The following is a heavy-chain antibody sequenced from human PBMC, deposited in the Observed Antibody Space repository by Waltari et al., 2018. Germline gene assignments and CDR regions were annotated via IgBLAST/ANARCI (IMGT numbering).Heavy chain of an antibody. CDR2: IYTSGST. Sequence: QVQLQESGPGLVKPSQTLSLTCTVSGGSISSGSYYWSWIRQPAGKGLEWIGYIYTSGSTNYNPSLKSRVTISVDTSKNQFSLKLSSVTAADTAVYYCAREGAITMVPQGAHYYGMDVWGQGTTVTVSS. V-gene: IGHV4-61*09. CDR1: GGSISSGSYY. D-gene: IGHD3-10*01. J-gene: IGHJ6*02. CDR3: AREGAITMVPQGAHYYGMDV.